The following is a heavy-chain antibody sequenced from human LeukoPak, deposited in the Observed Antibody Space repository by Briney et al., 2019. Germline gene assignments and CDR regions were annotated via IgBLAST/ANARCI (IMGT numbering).Heavy chain of an antibody. D-gene: IGHD2-21*02. Sequence: GGSLRLSCAASGFTFSSYGMHWVRQAPGKGLEWVAVISYDGSNKYYADSVKGRFTISRDDSKNTLYLQMNSLRAEDTAVYYCAKDKGSVVTATLGLDYWGQGTLVTVSS. V-gene: IGHV3-30*18. CDR1: GFTFSSYG. CDR2: ISYDGSNK. J-gene: IGHJ4*02. CDR3: AKDKGSVVTATLGLDY.